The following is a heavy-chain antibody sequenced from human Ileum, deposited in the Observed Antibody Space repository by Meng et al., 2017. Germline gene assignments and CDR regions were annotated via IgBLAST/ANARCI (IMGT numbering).Heavy chain of an antibody. J-gene: IGHJ5*02. CDR3: AGEKPSNYWFDP. V-gene: IGHV1-46*01. Sequence: HVQLVQSGAEVKNPGASVKVACKASGYTFLTFHIHWVRQAPGQGLEWMGTIFSSGSTRYAQKFQGRVTMTRDTSTTTVYMELSSLRSEDTAVYYCAGEKPSNYWFDPWGQGTLVTVSS. CDR1: GYTFLTFH. CDR2: IFSSGST. D-gene: IGHD4-11*01.